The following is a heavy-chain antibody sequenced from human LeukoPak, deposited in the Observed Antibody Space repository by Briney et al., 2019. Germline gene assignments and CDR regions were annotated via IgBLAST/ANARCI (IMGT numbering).Heavy chain of an antibody. CDR1: GYTLTELS. CDR3: ARGEHDYGEYVAADWFDP. D-gene: IGHD4-17*01. CDR2: FDPEDGET. Sequence: ASVKVSCKVSGYTLTELSMHWVRQAPGKGLEWMGGFDPEDGETIYAQKFQGRVTMTRNTSISTAYMELSSLRSEDTAVYYCARGEHDYGEYVAADWFDPWGQGTLVTVSS. J-gene: IGHJ5*02. V-gene: IGHV1-24*01.